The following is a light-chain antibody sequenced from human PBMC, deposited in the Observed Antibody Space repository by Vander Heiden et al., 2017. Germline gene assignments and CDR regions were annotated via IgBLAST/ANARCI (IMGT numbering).Light chain of an antibody. CDR3: RQALQTPLT. Sequence: DIVMTQSPLSLPVTPGEPASISCRSSQSLLHSNGYNYLDWYLQKPGQSPQLLNYLGSNRASGVPDRFSGSGSGTDFTLKISRVEAEDVGVYYCRQALQTPLTFGGGTKVEIK. CDR1: QSLLHSNGYNY. J-gene: IGKJ4*01. V-gene: IGKV2-28*01. CDR2: LGS.